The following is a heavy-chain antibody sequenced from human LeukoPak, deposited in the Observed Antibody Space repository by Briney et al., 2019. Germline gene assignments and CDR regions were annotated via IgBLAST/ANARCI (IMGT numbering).Heavy chain of an antibody. D-gene: IGHD3-22*01. Sequence: GGSLRLSCAASGFTFSSYAMSWVRQAPGKGLECVSSISGSGGGTNYADSVKGRFTISRDNSKNTLYLHVNRVRAEDTAVYYCAKGHIESGGYYYFDYWGQGTLVTVSS. CDR1: GFTFSSYA. J-gene: IGHJ4*02. V-gene: IGHV3-23*01. CDR2: ISGSGGGT. CDR3: AKGHIESGGYYYFDY.